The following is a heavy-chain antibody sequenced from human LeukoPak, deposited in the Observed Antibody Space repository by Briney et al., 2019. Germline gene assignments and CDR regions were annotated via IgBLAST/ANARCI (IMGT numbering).Heavy chain of an antibody. J-gene: IGHJ6*02. V-gene: IGHV1-69*13. CDR2: IIPIFGTA. Sequence: SVKVSCNASGGTFSSYAISWVRQAPGQGLEWMGGIIPIFGTANYAQKFQGRVTITADESTSTAYMELSSLRSEDTAVYYCARGKQLDNYYYYGMDVWGQGTTITVSS. CDR3: ARGKQLDNYYYYGMDV. D-gene: IGHD6-6*01. CDR1: GGTFSSYA.